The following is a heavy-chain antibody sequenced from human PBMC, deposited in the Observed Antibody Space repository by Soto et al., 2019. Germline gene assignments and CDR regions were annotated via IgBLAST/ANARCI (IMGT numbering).Heavy chain of an antibody. V-gene: IGHV4-39*07. D-gene: IGHD3-10*01. CDR3: ARDSFASAYYGSGSYYRPRPPDAFDI. CDR2: VYYSGST. J-gene: IGHJ3*02. Sequence: PSETLSLTCTVSGGSISSSSYYWGWIRQPPGKGLEWLGSVYYSGSTYYSPSLKSRVTISVDTSKNQFSLKLSSVTAADTAVYYCARDSFASAYYGSGSYYRPRPPDAFDIWGQGTMVTVSS. CDR1: GGSISSSSYY.